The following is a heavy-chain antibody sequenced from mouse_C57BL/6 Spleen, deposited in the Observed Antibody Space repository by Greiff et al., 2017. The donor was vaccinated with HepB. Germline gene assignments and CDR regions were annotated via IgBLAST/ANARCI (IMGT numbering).Heavy chain of an antibody. CDR2: INPNNGGT. CDR3: ASPGNSFAY. D-gene: IGHD2-1*01. CDR1: GYTFTDYY. Sequence: EVKLQQSGPELVKPGASVKISCKASGYTFTDYYMNWVKQSHGKSLEWIGDINPNNGGTSYNQKFKGKATLTVDKSSSTAYMELRSLTSEDSAVYYCASPGNSFAYWGQGTLVTVSA. J-gene: IGHJ3*01. V-gene: IGHV1-26*01.